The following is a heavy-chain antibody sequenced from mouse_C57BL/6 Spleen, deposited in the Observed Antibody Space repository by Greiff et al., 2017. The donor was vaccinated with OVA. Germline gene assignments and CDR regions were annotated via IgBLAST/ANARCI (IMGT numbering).Heavy chain of an antibody. CDR2: IHPSDSDT. J-gene: IGHJ4*01. CDR3: AIGDIGSSYYAMDY. Sequence: VQLQQPGAELVKPGASVKVSCKASGYTFTSYWMHWVKQRPGQGLEWIGRIHPSDSDTNYNQKFKGKATLTVDKSSSTAYMQLSSLTSEDSAVYYCAIGDIGSSYYAMDYWGQGTLVTVSS. CDR1: GYTFTSYW. D-gene: IGHD1-1*01. V-gene: IGHV1-74*01.